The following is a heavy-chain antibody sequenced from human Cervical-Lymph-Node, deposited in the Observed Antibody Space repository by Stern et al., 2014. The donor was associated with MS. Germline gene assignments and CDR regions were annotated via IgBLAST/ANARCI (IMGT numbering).Heavy chain of an antibody. J-gene: IGHJ4*02. D-gene: IGHD5-12*01. CDR2: ISSGSSYI. CDR3: ARDSGFSGNPASDY. V-gene: IGHV3-21*01. CDR1: GFTFSNYR. Sequence: VQLVQSGGGLVKPGGSLRLSCAASGFTFSNYRMNWVRQAPGKGLEWVSSISSGSSYIYDGDSVRGRFTISRDNAKNSLYLQMNTLRAEDTAVYYCARDSGFSGNPASDYWGRGTLVTVSS.